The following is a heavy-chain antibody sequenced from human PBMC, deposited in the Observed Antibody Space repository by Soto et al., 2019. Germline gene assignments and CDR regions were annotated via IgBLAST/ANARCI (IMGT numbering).Heavy chain of an antibody. Sequence: EASLTFSCPTSAYTFTTFPMYWVRQVPGQRLEWMGWINTGNGNTKNSQRFQGRVTITRDTSASTAYMELSSLRSEDTAVYYCARVTFGNYYDMDVWGQGTTVT. J-gene: IGHJ6*02. CDR3: ARVTFGNYYDMDV. CDR2: INTGNGNT. CDR1: AYTFTTFP. D-gene: IGHD3-16*01. V-gene: IGHV1-3*04.